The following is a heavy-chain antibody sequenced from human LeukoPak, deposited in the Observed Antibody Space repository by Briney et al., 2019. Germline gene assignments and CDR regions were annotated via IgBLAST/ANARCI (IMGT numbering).Heavy chain of an antibody. D-gene: IGHD6-19*01. CDR1: GFTFSSYW. V-gene: IGHV3-74*01. J-gene: IGHJ5*02. CDR3: AREGIAVAGFHYNWFDP. CDR2: INSDGSST. Sequence: GGSLRLSCAASGFTFSSYWMHWVRQAPGKGLVWVSRINSDGSSTSYADSVKGRFTISRDNSKNSLYLQMNSLRAEDTAVYYCAREGIAVAGFHYNWFDPWGQGTLVTVSS.